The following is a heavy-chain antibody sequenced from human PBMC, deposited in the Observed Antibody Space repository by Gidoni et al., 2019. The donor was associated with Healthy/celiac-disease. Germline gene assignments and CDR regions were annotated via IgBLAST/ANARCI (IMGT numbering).Heavy chain of an antibody. J-gene: IGHJ4*02. CDR2: IYYSGST. CDR1: GGSISSSSYY. Sequence: QLQLQESGPGLVKPSETLSLTCTVSGGSISSSSYYWGWIRQPPGKGLEWIGSIYYSGSTYYNPSLKSRVTISVDTSKNQFSLKLSSVTAADTAVYYCARLGAVVIFSSGGEFDYWGQGTLVTVSS. D-gene: IGHD2-15*01. CDR3: ARLGAVVIFSSGGEFDY. V-gene: IGHV4-39*01.